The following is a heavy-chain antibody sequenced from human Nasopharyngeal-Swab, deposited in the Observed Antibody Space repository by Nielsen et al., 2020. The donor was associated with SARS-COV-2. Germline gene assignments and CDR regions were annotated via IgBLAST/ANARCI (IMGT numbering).Heavy chain of an antibody. D-gene: IGHD3-10*01. CDR2: IYYSGSP. Sequence: PGKGLVWIGYIYYSGSPNYHPSLKSRVTISVDTSKNQFSLKLSSLTAADTAVYYCARVAPLSTMVRGVHYGMDVWGQGTTVTVSS. J-gene: IGHJ6*02. CDR3: ARVAPLSTMVRGVHYGMDV. V-gene: IGHV4-59*13.